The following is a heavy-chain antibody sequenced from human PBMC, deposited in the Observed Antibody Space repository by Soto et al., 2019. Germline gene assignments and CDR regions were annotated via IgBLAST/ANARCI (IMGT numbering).Heavy chain of an antibody. CDR2: IYHSGST. Sequence: SETLSLTCAVSGGSISSSNWWSWVRQPPGKGLEWIGEIYHSGSTNYNPSLKSRVTISVDKSKNQFSLKLSSVTAADTAVYYCAPSGGASTLDKWFDPWGQGTLVTVSS. CDR1: GGSISSSNW. V-gene: IGHV4-4*02. CDR3: APSGGASTLDKWFDP. D-gene: IGHD2-2*01. J-gene: IGHJ5*02.